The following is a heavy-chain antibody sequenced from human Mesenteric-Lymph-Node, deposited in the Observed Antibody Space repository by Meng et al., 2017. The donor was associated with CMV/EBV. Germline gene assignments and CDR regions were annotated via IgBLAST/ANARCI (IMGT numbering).Heavy chain of an antibody. J-gene: IGHJ4*02. CDR1: GYSFTNYW. V-gene: IGHV5-51*01. Sequence: GESLKISCKASGYSFTNYWIGWVRQMPGKGLEWMAIIDPDDSDTRYSPSFQGQVTISTDKSINTAYLQWSSLGASDTAMYYCARHEQPTRYWGQGTLVTVSS. D-gene: IGHD1/OR15-1a*01. CDR3: ARHEQPTRY. CDR2: IDPDDSDT.